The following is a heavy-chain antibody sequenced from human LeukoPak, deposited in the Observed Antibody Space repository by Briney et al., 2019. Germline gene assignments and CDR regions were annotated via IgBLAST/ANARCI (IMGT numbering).Heavy chain of an antibody. V-gene: IGHV3-7*02. D-gene: IGHD6-13*01. J-gene: IGHJ6*02. CDR3: SRHTSSWHAMDV. CDR2: IKQDGSAK. Sequence: GGSLRLSCAAAGFTFSFDWMSWVRQTPRKRLEWVANIKQDGSAKYYVDSVKGRFTISRDNAKNSLYLQMNSLRAGDTAVYYCSRHTSSWHAMDVWDQGTTVTVSS. CDR1: GFTFSFDW.